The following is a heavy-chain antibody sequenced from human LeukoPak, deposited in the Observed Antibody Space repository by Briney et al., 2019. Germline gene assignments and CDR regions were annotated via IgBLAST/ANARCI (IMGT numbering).Heavy chain of an antibody. CDR2: ISGSGGST. Sequence: GGSLRLSCAASGFTFSSYAMSWVRQAPGKGLEWVSAISGSGGSTYYAASVKGRFTISRDNSKNTLYPQMNSLRAEDTAVYYCVPGPQMGMDVWGQGTTVTVSS. V-gene: IGHV3-23*01. D-gene: IGHD5-24*01. CDR3: VPGPQMGMDV. J-gene: IGHJ6*02. CDR1: GFTFSSYA.